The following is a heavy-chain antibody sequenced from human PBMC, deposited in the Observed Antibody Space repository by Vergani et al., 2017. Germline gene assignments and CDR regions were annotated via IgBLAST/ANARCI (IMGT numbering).Heavy chain of an antibody. CDR3: ARDNRFYGSGNNDGFDP. J-gene: IGHJ5*02. CDR1: GGSISSGDHC. V-gene: IGHV4-30-4*08. Sequence: QVQLQESGPGVVKPSQTLSLTCAVSGGSISSGDHCWTWIRQRPGKGLEWIGYIFYSGTTYDNPSLRSRLTISVDTSQNQFSLKLSSVTAADTAVYYCARDNRFYGSGNNDGFDPWGQGTLVTVSS. D-gene: IGHD3-10*01. CDR2: IFYSGTT.